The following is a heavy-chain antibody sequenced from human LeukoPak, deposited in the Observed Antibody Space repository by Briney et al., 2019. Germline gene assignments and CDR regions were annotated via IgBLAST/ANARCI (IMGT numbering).Heavy chain of an antibody. CDR2: INFRGGTT. CDR3: AKGEQGVDY. V-gene: IGHV3-23*01. CDR1: GFTFSNFA. Sequence: PGGSLRLSCAASGFTFSNFAMSWVRQAPGKGLEWVSSINFRGGTTYYADSVKGRFTISRDNSKNTLYLQMSSLRAEDAAVYYCAKGEQGVDYWGQGTLVTVSS. J-gene: IGHJ4*02. D-gene: IGHD1/OR15-1a*01.